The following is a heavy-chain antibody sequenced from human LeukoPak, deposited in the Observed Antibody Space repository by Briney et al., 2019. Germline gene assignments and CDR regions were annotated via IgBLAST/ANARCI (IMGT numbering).Heavy chain of an antibody. V-gene: IGHV3-23*01. CDR3: AKDVSTGTTGWFDP. CDR2: TSRSGGST. J-gene: IGHJ5*02. D-gene: IGHD1-7*01. Sequence: LSGGSLRLSCATSGFTFSDYAVSWVRQAPGKGLEWVSSTSRSGGSTYYANSVKGRFTMSRDNSKNTLYLQVNSLRAEDTAIYYCAKDVSTGTTGWFDPCGQGTLVTVSS. CDR1: GFTFSDYA.